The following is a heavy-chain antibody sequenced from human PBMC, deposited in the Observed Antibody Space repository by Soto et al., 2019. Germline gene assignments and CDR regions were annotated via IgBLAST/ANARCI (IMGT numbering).Heavy chain of an antibody. CDR2: ISYDGSNK. D-gene: IGHD6-19*01. CDR3: ARESKEIIEDAIAVAMNDY. CDR1: GFTFSSYA. Sequence: GGCLRLSCAASGFTFSSYAMHWVRQAPGKGLEWVAVISYDGSNKYYADSVKGRFTISRDNSKNTLYLQMNSLRAEDTAVYYCARESKEIIEDAIAVAMNDYWGQGTLVTVSS. V-gene: IGHV3-30-3*01. J-gene: IGHJ4*02.